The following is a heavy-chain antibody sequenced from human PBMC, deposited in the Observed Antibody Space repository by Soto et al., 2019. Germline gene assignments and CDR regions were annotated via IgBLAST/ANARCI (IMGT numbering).Heavy chain of an antibody. D-gene: IGHD2-15*01. J-gene: IGHJ4*02. CDR1: GVTISDSSNY. Sequence: SETLSLTCNVSGVTISDSSNYWGWIRQPPGKGLEWIGTIYFNGNTFYNPCLKSRITRSVDTSKNQSYMRQNSVTAADTAVYYCARQWYYLRQGTLVTFSS. CDR2: IYFNGNT. CDR3: ARQWYY. V-gene: IGHV4-39*01.